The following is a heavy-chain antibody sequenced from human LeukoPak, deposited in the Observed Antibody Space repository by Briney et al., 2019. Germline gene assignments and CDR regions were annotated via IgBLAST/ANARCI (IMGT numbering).Heavy chain of an antibody. CDR2: ISAYNGDT. Sequence: ASVKVSCKASGYTFTNYGISWVRQAPGQGLEWMGWISAYNGDTNYAQKLQGRVTMTTDTSTSIAYMELRTLRSNDTAVYYCAVRNRSSWSPFDFWGQGTLVTVSS. V-gene: IGHV1-18*01. CDR1: GYTFTNYG. D-gene: IGHD6-13*01. J-gene: IGHJ4*02. CDR3: AVRNRSSWSPFDF.